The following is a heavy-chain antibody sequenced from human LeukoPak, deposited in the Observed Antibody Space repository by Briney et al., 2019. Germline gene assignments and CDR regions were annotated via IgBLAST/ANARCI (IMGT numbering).Heavy chain of an antibody. CDR3: ARDRASSGWYGGYFDY. D-gene: IGHD6-19*01. J-gene: IGHJ4*02. Sequence: GGSLRLSCAASGFTSSSYAMSWVRQAPGKGLVWVSAISGSGGSTYYADSVKGRFTISRDNSKNTLYLQMNSLRAEDTAVYYCARDRASSGWYGGYFDYWGQGTLVTVSS. V-gene: IGHV3-23*01. CDR2: ISGSGGST. CDR1: GFTSSSYA.